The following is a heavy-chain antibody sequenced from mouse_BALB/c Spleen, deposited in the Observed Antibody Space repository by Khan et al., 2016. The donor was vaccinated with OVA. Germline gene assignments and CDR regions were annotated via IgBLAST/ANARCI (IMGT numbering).Heavy chain of an antibody. CDR2: INPTSGYT. V-gene: IGHV1-7*01. CDR1: GYTFTTYW. J-gene: IGHJ2*01. CDR3: TRDRIDY. Sequence: QVRLQQSGAELAKPGASVKMSCKASGYTFTTYWMHWVKQRPGQGLECIGYINPTSGYTDYNEKFKDRATLSADKSSSTAYMQLSSLTSEDSAVYYCTRDRIDYWGQGTTLTVSS.